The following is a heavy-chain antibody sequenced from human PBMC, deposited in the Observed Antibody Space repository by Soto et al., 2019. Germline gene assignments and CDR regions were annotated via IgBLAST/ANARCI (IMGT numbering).Heavy chain of an antibody. Sequence: PGGSLRLSWAASGFTFSNYDMSWVRQAPGKGLEWVSAISGSGGSTYYADSVKGRFTISRDNSKNTLYLQMNSLRAEDTAVYYCATGGGYCSSSRCYAGFDNWGQGTLVTVSS. CDR2: ISGSGGST. CDR3: ATGGGYCSSSRCYAGFDN. D-gene: IGHD2-2*01. V-gene: IGHV3-23*01. CDR1: GFTFSNYD. J-gene: IGHJ4*02.